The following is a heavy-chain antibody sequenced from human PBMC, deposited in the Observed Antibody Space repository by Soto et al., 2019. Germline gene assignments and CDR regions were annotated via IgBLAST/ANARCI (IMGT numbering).Heavy chain of an antibody. CDR3: ARGRPALTGYYIGYFDY. Sequence: QVQLVQAGAEVKKPGSSVKVSCKASGGTFSSYAISWVRQAPGQGLEWMGGIIPIFGTANYAQKCQGRVTSTADESTSTAYMELSSLRSEDTAVYYCARGRPALTGYYIGYFDYWGQGTLVTVSS. J-gene: IGHJ4*02. CDR1: GGTFSSYA. V-gene: IGHV1-69*01. CDR2: IIPIFGTA. D-gene: IGHD3-9*01.